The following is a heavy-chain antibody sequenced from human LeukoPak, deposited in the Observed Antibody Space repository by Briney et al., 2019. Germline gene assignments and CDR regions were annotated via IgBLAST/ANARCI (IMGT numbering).Heavy chain of an antibody. D-gene: IGHD4-17*01. Sequence: GGSLRLSCAASGFTFSSYAMHWVRQAPGKGLEWVAVISYDGSNKYYADSVKGRFTISRDNSKNTLYLQMNSLRAEDTAVYYCARDNGLRFYYYYMDVWGKGTTVTVSS. CDR2: ISYDGSNK. CDR3: ARDNGLRFYYYYMDV. J-gene: IGHJ6*03. V-gene: IGHV3-30-3*01. CDR1: GFTFSSYA.